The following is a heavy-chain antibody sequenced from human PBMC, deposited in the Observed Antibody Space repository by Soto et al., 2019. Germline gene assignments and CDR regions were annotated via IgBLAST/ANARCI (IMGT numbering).Heavy chain of an antibody. J-gene: IGHJ6*02. CDR3: AGQLRNEYYYYYGMDV. CDR1: GGSISSGGYS. Sequence: SETLSLTCAVSGGSISSGGYSWSWIRQPPGKGLEWIGYIYHSGSTYYNPSLKSRVTISVDRSKNQFSLKLSSVTAADTAVYYCAGQLRNEYYYYYGMDVWGQGTTVTSP. D-gene: IGHD1-1*01. V-gene: IGHV4-30-2*01. CDR2: IYHSGST.